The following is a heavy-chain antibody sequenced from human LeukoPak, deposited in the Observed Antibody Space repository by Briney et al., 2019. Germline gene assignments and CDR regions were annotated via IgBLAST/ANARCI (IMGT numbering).Heavy chain of an antibody. J-gene: IGHJ3*01. Sequence: GGSLRLSCAASGFTFSDYYMSWIRQAPGKGLEWVSYISSSGSTIYYADSVKGRFTISRDNTKNSLYLQMNCLRAEDTAMYYCARGNYVWGFNVWGQGTMVTVSS. CDR3: ARGNYVWGFNV. CDR1: GFTFSDYY. CDR2: ISSSGSTI. V-gene: IGHV3-11*04. D-gene: IGHD3-16*01.